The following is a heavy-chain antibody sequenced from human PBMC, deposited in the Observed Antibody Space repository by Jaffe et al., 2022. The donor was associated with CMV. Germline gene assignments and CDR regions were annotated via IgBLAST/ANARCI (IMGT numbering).Heavy chain of an antibody. Sequence: QVTLRESGPALVKPTQTLTLTCTFSGFSLSTSGMCVSWIRQPPGKALEWLALIDWDDDKYYSTSLKTRLTISKDTSKNQVVLTMTNMDPVDTATYYCARTTSKVAVTTSVYYYGMDVWGQGTTVTVSS. D-gene: IGHD4-17*01. CDR1: GFSLSTSGMC. CDR2: IDWDDDK. V-gene: IGHV2-70*01. J-gene: IGHJ6*02. CDR3: ARTTSKVAVTTSVYYYGMDV.